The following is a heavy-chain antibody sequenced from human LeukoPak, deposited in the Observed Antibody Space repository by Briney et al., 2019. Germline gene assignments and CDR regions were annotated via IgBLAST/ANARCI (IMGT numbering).Heavy chain of an antibody. D-gene: IGHD3-10*01. CDR2: ISSSSSYT. Sequence: PGGSLRLSCAASGFTFSDYYMSWIRQAPGKGLEWVSYISSSSSYTNYADSVKGRFTISRDNARNSLYLQMNSLRDEDTAAYYCARDSGGGYAMDVWGQGTTVTVSS. J-gene: IGHJ6*02. CDR3: ARDSGGGYAMDV. V-gene: IGHV3-11*06. CDR1: GFTFSDYY.